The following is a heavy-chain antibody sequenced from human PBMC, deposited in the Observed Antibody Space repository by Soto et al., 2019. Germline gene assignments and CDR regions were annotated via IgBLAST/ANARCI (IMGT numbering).Heavy chain of an antibody. CDR3: ARVAFSIVRMSNRNRLDV. CDR2: IYYSGST. CDR1: GGSISSGGYY. D-gene: IGHD2-8*01. J-gene: IGHJ6*02. Sequence: SETLSLTCTVSGGSISSGGYYWSWIRQHPGKGLEWIGYIYYSGSTYYNPSLKSRVTISVDTSKNQFSLKLSSVTAADTAVYYCARVAFSIVRMSNRNRLDVWGQGTMVTVSS. V-gene: IGHV4-31*03.